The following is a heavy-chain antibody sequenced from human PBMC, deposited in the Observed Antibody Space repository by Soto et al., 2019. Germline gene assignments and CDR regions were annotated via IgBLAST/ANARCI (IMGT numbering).Heavy chain of an antibody. CDR3: ARVGCCSGGSCYCGWLGGWFDP. Sequence: PSETLSLTYTVSGGSISSYYWSWIRQPPWKGLEWIGYIYYSGSTNYNPSLKSRVTISVDTSKNQFSLKLSSVTAADTAVYYCARVGCCSGGSCYCGWLGGWFDPWGQGTLVTVSS. J-gene: IGHJ5*02. CDR2: IYYSGST. D-gene: IGHD2-15*01. CDR1: GGSISSYY. V-gene: IGHV4-59*01.